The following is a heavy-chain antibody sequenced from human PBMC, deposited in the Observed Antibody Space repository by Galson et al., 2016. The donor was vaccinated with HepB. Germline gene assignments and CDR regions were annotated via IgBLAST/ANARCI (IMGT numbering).Heavy chain of an antibody. D-gene: IGHD4-17*01. CDR3: ARLTPVTADLDF. Sequence: PALVKPTQTLTLTCTFSGFSLSTNGVGVGWIRQPPGKALEWLALIYWDDDKRYSPSLKSRLTITKDTSKNQVVLTMTNMAPVDTATYYCARLTPVTADLDFWGQGMLVTVSS. CDR2: IYWDDDK. V-gene: IGHV2-5*02. CDR1: GFSLSTNGVG. J-gene: IGHJ4*02.